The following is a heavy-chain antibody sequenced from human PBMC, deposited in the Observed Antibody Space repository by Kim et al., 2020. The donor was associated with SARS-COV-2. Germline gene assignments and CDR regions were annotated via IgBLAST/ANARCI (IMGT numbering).Heavy chain of an antibody. J-gene: IGHJ4*02. D-gene: IGHD5-18*01. Sequence: SETLSLTCTVSGGSISSGGYYWSWIRQHPGKGLEWIGYIYYSGSTYYNPSLKSRVTISVDTSKNQFSLKLSSVTAADTAVYYCARSVDTAMVSFDYWGQGTLVTVSS. V-gene: IGHV4-31*03. CDR2: IYYSGST. CDR1: GGSISSGGYY. CDR3: ARSVDTAMVSFDY.